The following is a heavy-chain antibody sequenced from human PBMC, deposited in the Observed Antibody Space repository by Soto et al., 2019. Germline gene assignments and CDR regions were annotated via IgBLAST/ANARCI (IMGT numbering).Heavy chain of an antibody. CDR3: ARHIVLMVYARTWFDP. V-gene: IGHV4-39*01. Sequence: PSETLSLTCTVSGGSISSSSYYWGWIRQPPGKGLEWIGSIYYSGSTYYNPSLKSRVTISVDTSKNQFSLKLSSVTAADTAVYYCARHIVLMVYARTWFDPWGQGTLVTVSS. D-gene: IGHD2-8*01. CDR1: GGSISSSSYY. CDR2: IYYSGST. J-gene: IGHJ5*02.